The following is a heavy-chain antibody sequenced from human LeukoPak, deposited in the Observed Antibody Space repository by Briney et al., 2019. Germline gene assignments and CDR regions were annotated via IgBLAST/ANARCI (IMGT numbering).Heavy chain of an antibody. CDR3: ARHAVRGVIPYGMDV. Sequence: ASVKVSCKASGYTFTRYDINWVRQATGHGLEWMGWMNPNSGNTGYAQKFQGRVTMTRNTSISTAYMELSSLRSEDTAVYYCARHAVRGVIPYGMDVWGQGTTVTVSS. D-gene: IGHD3-10*01. CDR1: GYTFTRYD. J-gene: IGHJ6*02. V-gene: IGHV1-8*01. CDR2: MNPNSGNT.